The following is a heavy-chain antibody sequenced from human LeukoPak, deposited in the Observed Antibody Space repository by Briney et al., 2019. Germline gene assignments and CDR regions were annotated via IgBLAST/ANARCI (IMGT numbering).Heavy chain of an antibody. CDR1: GGFISSSSNY. D-gene: IGHD3-16*02. V-gene: IGHV4-39*01. CDR2: SHYSGRT. CDR3: ARHHDPGLGDLSPYFDY. Sequence: SETLSLTCTVSGGFISSSSNYWGWIRQPPGKGLEWIGNSHYSGRTHYNPSLKSRVIISVDTSKNQFSLKLTSVTAADTAVFYCARHHDPGLGDLSPYFDYWGQGILVTVSS. J-gene: IGHJ4*02.